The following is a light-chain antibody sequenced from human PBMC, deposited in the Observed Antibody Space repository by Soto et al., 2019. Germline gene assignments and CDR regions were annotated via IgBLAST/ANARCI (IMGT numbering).Light chain of an antibody. J-gene: IGKJ4*01. Sequence: EIVLTQSPATLSLSPGERATLSCRASQSVSSYLAWYQHKPGQAPRLLIYDASNRATVIPARFSGSGSGTAFTPTISTLAHEDSAVYYDQQRGYWPLTFGGGTKVEIK. CDR1: QSVSSY. CDR2: DAS. V-gene: IGKV3-11*01. CDR3: QQRGYWPLT.